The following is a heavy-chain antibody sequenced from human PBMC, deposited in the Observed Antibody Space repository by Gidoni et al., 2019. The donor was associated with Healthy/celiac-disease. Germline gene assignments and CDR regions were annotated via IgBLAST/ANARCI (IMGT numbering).Heavy chain of an antibody. Sequence: VQLVESGGGVVQPGRSVRLSRAASGFPSRRYGMPWVRQAPGKGLEWVAVIWYDGSNKYYADSVKVRFTISRDNSKNTLYLQMNSLRAEDTAVYYCARDRPQYSGGDCYSYYYYGMDVWGQGTTVTVSS. CDR2: IWYDGSNK. J-gene: IGHJ6*02. V-gene: IGHV3-33*01. CDR1: GFPSRRYG. D-gene: IGHD2-21*02. CDR3: ARDRPQYSGGDCYSYYYYGMDV.